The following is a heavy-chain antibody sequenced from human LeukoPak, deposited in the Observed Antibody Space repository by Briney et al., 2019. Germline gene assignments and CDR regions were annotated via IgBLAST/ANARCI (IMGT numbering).Heavy chain of an antibody. V-gene: IGHV4-59*01. D-gene: IGHD2-2*01. CDR2: ISYSGST. CDR1: GGSISSYY. CDR3: ARAALPDY. Sequence: PSETLSLTCTVSGGSISSYYWNWIRQPPGKGLEWIGSISYSGSTNYNPSLESRVTISVDTSKNQISLKLSSVTAADTAVYYCARAALPDYWGQGTLVTVSS. J-gene: IGHJ4*02.